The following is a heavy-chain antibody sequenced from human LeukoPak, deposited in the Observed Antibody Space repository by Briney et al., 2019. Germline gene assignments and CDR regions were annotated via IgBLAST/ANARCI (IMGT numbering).Heavy chain of an antibody. J-gene: IGHJ4*02. CDR1: GFTFSTYV. V-gene: IGHV3-30*04. CDR3: ARAEGQYCSSTSCFARQGY. D-gene: IGHD2-2*01. CDR2: ISYDGSDK. Sequence: PGGSLRLSCAASGFTFSTYVMHWVRQAPGKGLEWVAVISYDGSDKYYADSVKGRFTISRDNSKNTLYLQMNSLRAEDTALYYCARAEGQYCSSTSCFARQGYWGQGALVTVSS.